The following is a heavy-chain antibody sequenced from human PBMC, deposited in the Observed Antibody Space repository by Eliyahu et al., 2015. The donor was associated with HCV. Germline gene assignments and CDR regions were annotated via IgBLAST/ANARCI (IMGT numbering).Heavy chain of an antibody. V-gene: IGHV2-5*02. CDR1: GVSLTTTGXSGEG. Sequence: QITLKESGPTLVKPTQTLTLTCTFXGVSLTTTGXSGEGVGWIRQPPGKALEWLAVVYWDDDKRFRPSLKNRLTITKDTSKSQVVLTLTNMDPVDTATYFCAHSPFPHDGLAPTDTFDYWGQGILVTVSS. CDR2: VYWDDDK. CDR3: AHSPFPHDGLAPTDTFDY. J-gene: IGHJ4*02. D-gene: IGHD5-24*01.